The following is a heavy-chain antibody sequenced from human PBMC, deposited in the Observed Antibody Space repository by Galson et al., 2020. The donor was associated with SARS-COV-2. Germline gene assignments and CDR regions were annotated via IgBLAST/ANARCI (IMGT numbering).Heavy chain of an antibody. V-gene: IGHV3-33*06. D-gene: IGHD5-18*01. CDR3: AKGGYSYGFRQAGVDY. Sequence: QAGGSLRLSCAASGFTFSSYGMHWVRQAPGKGLEWVAVIWYDGSNKYYADSVKGRFTISRDNSKNTLYLQMNSLRAEDTAVYYCAKGGYSYGFRQAGVDYWGQGTLVTVSS. J-gene: IGHJ4*02. CDR2: IWYDGSNK. CDR1: GFTFSSYG.